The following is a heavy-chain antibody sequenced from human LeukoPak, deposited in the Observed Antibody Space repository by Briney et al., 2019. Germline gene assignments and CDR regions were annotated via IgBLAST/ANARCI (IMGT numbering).Heavy chain of an antibody. Sequence: LSLTCAVYGGSFSGYYWSWIRQPPGKGLEWVADIWYDGSNKYYADSVKGRFTISRDNSKNTLYLQMNSLRAEDTAVYYCARMGGYSGYDLNYWGQGTLVTVSS. CDR1: GGSFSGYY. CDR3: ARMGGYSGYDLNY. D-gene: IGHD5-12*01. V-gene: IGHV3-33*08. CDR2: IWYDGSNK. J-gene: IGHJ4*02.